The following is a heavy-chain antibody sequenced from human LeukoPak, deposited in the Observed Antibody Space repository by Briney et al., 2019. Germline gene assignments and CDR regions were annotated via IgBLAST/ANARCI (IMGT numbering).Heavy chain of an antibody. V-gene: IGHV3-53*01. CDR3: ARDPTYDFWSGYYHPYYFDY. J-gene: IGHJ4*02. CDR2: IYSGGST. CDR1: GFTVSSNY. D-gene: IGHD3-3*01. Sequence: GGSLRLSCAASGFTVSSNYMSWVRQAPGKGLEWVSVIYSGGSTYYADSVKGRFTISRDNSKNTLYLQMNSLRAEDTAVYYCARDPTYDFWSGYYHPYYFDYWGQGTLVTVSS.